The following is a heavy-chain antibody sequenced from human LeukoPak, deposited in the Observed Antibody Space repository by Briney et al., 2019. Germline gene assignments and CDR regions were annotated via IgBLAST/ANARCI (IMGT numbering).Heavy chain of an antibody. J-gene: IGHJ4*02. CDR1: GGSFSGYY. Sequence: SETLSLTCAVYGGSFSGYYWSWIRQPPGKGLEWIGEINHSGSTNYNPSLKSRVTISVDTSKNQFSLKLSSVTAADTAVYYCARGEVAVAATFDYWGQGTLVTVSS. CDR2: INHSGST. V-gene: IGHV4-34*01. D-gene: IGHD6-19*01. CDR3: ARGEVAVAATFDY.